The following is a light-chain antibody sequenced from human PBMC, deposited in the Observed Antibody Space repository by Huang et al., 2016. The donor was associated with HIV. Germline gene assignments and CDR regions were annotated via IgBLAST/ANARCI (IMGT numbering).Light chain of an antibody. V-gene: IGKV1-39*01. CDR3: QQSHSTPYT. Sequence: DIQMTQSPSSLSASVGDRVTITCRTSQSISTYVNWYQQKPGKFPKVLIYDASSLQRGVPSRFSGRGSGTDFTLTISSLQPEESATYFCQQSHSTPYTFGQETKLQ. J-gene: IGKJ2*01. CDR2: DAS. CDR1: QSISTY.